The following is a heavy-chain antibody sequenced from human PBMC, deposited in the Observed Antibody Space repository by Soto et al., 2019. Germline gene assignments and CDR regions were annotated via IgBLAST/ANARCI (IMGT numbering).Heavy chain of an antibody. CDR2: ISAYNGNT. CDR3: ARDVVGIAAAAFAKYFQH. Sequence: QVQLVQSGAEVKKPGASVKVSCKASGYTFTSYGISWVRQAPGQGLEWMGWISAYNGNTNYAQKLQGRVTMTTDTSTSTAYMELRSLRSDDTAVYYCARDVVGIAAAAFAKYFQHWGQGTLVTVSS. D-gene: IGHD6-13*01. J-gene: IGHJ1*01. CDR1: GYTFTSYG. V-gene: IGHV1-18*04.